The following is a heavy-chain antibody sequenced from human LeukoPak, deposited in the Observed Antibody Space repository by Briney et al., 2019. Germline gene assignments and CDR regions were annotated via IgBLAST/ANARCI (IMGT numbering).Heavy chain of an antibody. CDR2: ISYDGTIK. CDR1: GFTFSSYG. Sequence: GRSLRLSCAASGFTFSSYGMHWVRQAPGKGLEWVAVISYDGTIKYYADSVKGRFTISRDSSKNTLYLQMNSLRAEDTAVYYCARDIHGSGSYYCDYWGQGTLVTVSS. J-gene: IGHJ4*02. CDR3: ARDIHGSGSYYCDY. D-gene: IGHD3-10*01. V-gene: IGHV3-30*03.